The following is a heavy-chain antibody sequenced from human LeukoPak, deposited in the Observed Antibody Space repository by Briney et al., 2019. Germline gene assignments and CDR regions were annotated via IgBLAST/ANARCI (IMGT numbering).Heavy chain of an antibody. J-gene: IGHJ4*02. CDR2: IYYSGST. CDR3: ARDRLFVEMRWLLHDY. D-gene: IGHD5-24*01. V-gene: IGHV4-59*02. Sequence: ASETLSLTCTVSGGSVSNYYWSWFRQPPGKGLEWIGYIYYSGSTNYNPSLKSRVTISLDTPKNQFSLKLSSVTAADTAVYYCARDRLFVEMRWLLHDYWGQGTLVTVSS. CDR1: GGSVSNYY.